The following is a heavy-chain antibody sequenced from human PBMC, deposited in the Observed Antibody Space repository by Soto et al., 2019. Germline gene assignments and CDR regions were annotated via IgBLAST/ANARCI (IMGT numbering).Heavy chain of an antibody. Sequence: GGSLRLSCATSGFTFSSYWMNWVGRAPGKGLEWVANINQDGSDRYYVDSVKGRFITSRDNAKNSVYLQLNSLRVEDTAVYYCVRGITVVPGIDCWGQGSLVTVSS. CDR1: GFTFSSYW. D-gene: IGHD4-4*01. J-gene: IGHJ4*02. CDR3: VRGITVVPGIDC. V-gene: IGHV3-7*01. CDR2: INQDGSDR.